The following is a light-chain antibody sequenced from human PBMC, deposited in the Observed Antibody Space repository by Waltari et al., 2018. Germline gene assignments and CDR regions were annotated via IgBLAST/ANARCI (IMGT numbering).Light chain of an antibody. CDR1: SSAIGRYNL. Sequence: QAALPQPPSLSGSPGQSVTISCTVTSSAIGRYNLVSWYQQHPSAAPRLMIYEVTQRPSGVDHRFSGSKAGNTASLTISGRRAEDGADYYCTSYAGSNIGLFGGGTRLTVL. CDR2: EVT. CDR3: TSYAGSNIGL. V-gene: IGLV2-8*01. J-gene: IGLJ2*01.